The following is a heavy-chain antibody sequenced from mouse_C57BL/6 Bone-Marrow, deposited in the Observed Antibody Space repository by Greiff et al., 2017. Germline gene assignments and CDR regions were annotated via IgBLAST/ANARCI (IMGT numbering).Heavy chain of an antibody. J-gene: IGHJ2*01. CDR2: IYPTSGRT. CDR1: GYTFTSYW. CDR3: ARSGPLGRSFDY. D-gene: IGHD4-1*01. Sequence: VQLQQPGAELVKPGASVKMSCKASGYTFTSYWITWVKQRPGQRLEWIGDIYPTSGRTKYNEKFKSKAILTVDTSSNTAYMQLSSLTSEDAAVFYCARSGPLGRSFDYWGQGTTLTVSS. V-gene: IGHV1-55*01.